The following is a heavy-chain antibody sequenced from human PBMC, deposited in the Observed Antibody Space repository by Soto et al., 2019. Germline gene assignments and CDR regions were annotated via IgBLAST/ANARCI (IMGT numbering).Heavy chain of an antibody. CDR2: MSHSGGT. CDR1: GGFVSSGSYY. D-gene: IGHD1-1*01. Sequence: QVQLQQWGAGLLKPSETLSLTCAVYGGFVSSGSYYWSWIRQPPGKGLEWIGEMSHSGGTHFNPSLKIRVTISVETTKNQFSLKMSSVTAADTALYYCARVERGTATTVVDAFDIWGPGTMVTVSS. J-gene: IGHJ3*02. CDR3: ARVERGTATTVVDAFDI. V-gene: IGHV4-34*01.